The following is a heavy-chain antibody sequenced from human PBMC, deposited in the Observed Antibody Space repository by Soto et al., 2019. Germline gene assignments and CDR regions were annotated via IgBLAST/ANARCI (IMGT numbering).Heavy chain of an antibody. D-gene: IGHD5-18*01. CDR1: GGSISSGDYY. J-gene: IGHJ4*02. CDR3: AREQGYGFDY. V-gene: IGHV4-30-4*01. CDR2: IYYSGSA. Sequence: PSETLSLTCTVSGGSISSGDYYWSWIRQPPGKGLEWIGYIYYSGSAYYNPSLKSRVTISVGTSKNQFFLKLSSVTAADTAVYYCAREQGYGFDYWGQGTLVTVSS.